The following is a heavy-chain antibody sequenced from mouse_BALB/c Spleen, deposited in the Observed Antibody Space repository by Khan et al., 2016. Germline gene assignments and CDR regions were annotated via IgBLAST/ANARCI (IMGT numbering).Heavy chain of an antibody. CDR1: GYAFTNYL. CDR3: ARSYYGYGFAY. V-gene: IGHV1-54*01. CDR2: INPGSGGT. J-gene: IGHJ3*01. Sequence: VQLQESGAELVRPGTSVKVSCKASGYAFTNYLIEWIKQRPGQGLEWIGVINPGSGGTNYNEKFKDMATLTADKSSSTAYMQLSSLTSDDSAVYFGARSYYGYGFAYWGQGTLVTVSA. D-gene: IGHD1-2*01.